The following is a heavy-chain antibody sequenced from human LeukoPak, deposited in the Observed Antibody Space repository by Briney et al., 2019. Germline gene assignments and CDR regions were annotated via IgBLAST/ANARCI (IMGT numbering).Heavy chain of an antibody. V-gene: IGHV3-21*01. CDR3: ARDGHLKSTVTPDY. Sequence: PGGSLRLSCAASGFTLSSYSMNWVRQAPGKGLEWVSSISSSSSYIYYADSVKGRFTISRDNAKNSLYLQMNSLRAEDTAVYYCARDGHLKSTVTPDYWGQGTLVTVSS. D-gene: IGHD4-17*01. CDR1: GFTLSSYS. CDR2: ISSSSSYI. J-gene: IGHJ4*02.